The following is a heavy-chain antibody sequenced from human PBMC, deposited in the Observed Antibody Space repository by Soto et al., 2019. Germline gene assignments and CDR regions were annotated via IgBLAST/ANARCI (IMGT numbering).Heavy chain of an antibody. D-gene: IGHD1-26*01. CDR1: GFTFSSYS. CDR2: ISSSSSYI. CDR3: ARDVGPPLVGAPYGMDV. J-gene: IGHJ6*02. Sequence: SLRLSCAASGFTFSSYSMNWVRQAPGKGLEWVSSISSSSSYIYYADSVKGRFTISRDNAKNSLYLQMNSLRAEDTAVYYCARDVGPPLVGAPYGMDVWGQGTTVTVSS. V-gene: IGHV3-21*01.